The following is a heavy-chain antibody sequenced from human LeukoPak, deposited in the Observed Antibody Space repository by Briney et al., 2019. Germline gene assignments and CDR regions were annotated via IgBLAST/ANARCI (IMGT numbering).Heavy chain of an antibody. V-gene: IGHV3-74*01. CDR1: GFTFSSYW. Sequence: GGSLILSCAASGFTFSSYWMYWVRHAPGPGLVWVSRIKSDGNTNYADSVKGRFTISRDNAKNTVSLQMNSLRAEDTGVYYCARAPSESGGYYPEYFRHWGQGTLVTVSS. D-gene: IGHD3-22*01. J-gene: IGHJ1*01. CDR2: IKSDGNT. CDR3: ARAPSESGGYYPEYFRH.